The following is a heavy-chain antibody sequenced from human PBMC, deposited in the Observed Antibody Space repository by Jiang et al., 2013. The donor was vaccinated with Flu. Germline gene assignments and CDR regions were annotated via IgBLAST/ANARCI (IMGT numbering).Heavy chain of an antibody. J-gene: IGHJ3*02. Sequence: KSRVTISVDTSKNQFSLKLSSVTAADTAVYYCASLPSGSTPIWGQGTMVTVSS. CDR3: ASLPSGSTPI. V-gene: IGHV4-39*01. D-gene: IGHD1-26*01.